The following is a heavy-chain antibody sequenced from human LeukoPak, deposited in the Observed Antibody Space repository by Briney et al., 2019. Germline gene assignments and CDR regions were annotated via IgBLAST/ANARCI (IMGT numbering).Heavy chain of an antibody. J-gene: IGHJ4*02. V-gene: IGHV3-48*01. D-gene: IGHD2/OR15-2a*01. CDR1: GFTFTSYT. Sequence: GGSLRLSCAASGFTFTSYTMNWVRQAPGKGLEWVPYITSSSSTIYYADSVKGRFTMSRDSAENSLYLQMNSLRAEDTAVYYCARNFDSWGQGTLVTVSS. CDR3: ARNFDS. CDR2: ITSSSSTI.